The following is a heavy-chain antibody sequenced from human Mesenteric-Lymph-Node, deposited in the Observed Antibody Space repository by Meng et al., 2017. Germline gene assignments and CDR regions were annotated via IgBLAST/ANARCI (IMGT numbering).Heavy chain of an antibody. Sequence: GGSLRPSCAASGFTFASYDMSWVRQAPGKGLEWVSGISGGGGSTNYADSVKGRFTISRDNSKNTLCLEMNSMRAEDTAVYYCAKDLRKQWLVSFDYWGQGTLVTVSS. CDR1: GFTFASYD. J-gene: IGHJ4*02. D-gene: IGHD6-19*01. V-gene: IGHV3-23*01. CDR2: ISGGGGST. CDR3: AKDLRKQWLVSFDY.